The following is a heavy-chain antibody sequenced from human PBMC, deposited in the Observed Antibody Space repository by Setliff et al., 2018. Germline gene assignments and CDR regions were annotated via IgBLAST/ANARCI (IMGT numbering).Heavy chain of an antibody. CDR3: ARHKSNGSGSYPSLYMDV. V-gene: IGHV4-39*01. D-gene: IGHD3-10*01. Sequence: KSSETLSLTCRVSGGSISSGNYYWGLIRQPPGKGLEWVATIYYSGSTYSNPSLKGRLIISVDAPDNQFSVKLSSVTAADTAVYYCARHKSNGSGSYPSLYMDVWGKGIMVTVSS. J-gene: IGHJ6*03. CDR2: IYYSGST. CDR1: GGSISSGNYY.